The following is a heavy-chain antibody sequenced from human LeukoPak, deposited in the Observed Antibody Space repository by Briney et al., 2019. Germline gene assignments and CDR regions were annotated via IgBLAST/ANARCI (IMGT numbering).Heavy chain of an antibody. J-gene: IGHJ4*02. V-gene: IGHV1-8*03. CDR1: GYTFTSYD. Sequence: ASVKVSCKASGYTFTSYDINWVRQATGQGLEWMGWMNPNSGNTGYAQKFQGRVAITRNTSISTAYMELSSLRSEDTAVYYCARRYYDFWSGYQPFDYRGQGTLVTVSS. CDR2: MNPNSGNT. CDR3: ARRYYDFWSGYQPFDY. D-gene: IGHD3-3*01.